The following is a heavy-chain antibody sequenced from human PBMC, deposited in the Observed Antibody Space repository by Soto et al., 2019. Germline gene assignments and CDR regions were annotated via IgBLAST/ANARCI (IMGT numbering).Heavy chain of an antibody. CDR2: IYRTGST. J-gene: IGHJ4*02. V-gene: IGHV4-4*02. D-gene: IGHD1-7*01. CDR1: GGSFTSNNW. CDR3: ASRDPGTSVDY. Sequence: ASETLSLTCAVSGGSFTSNNWWTWVRQPPGQGLEWIGEIYRTGSTNYNPSLKSRVTISLDKSENQFSLKVTSLTAADTAVYYCASRDPGTSVDYWGQGTLVTVSS.